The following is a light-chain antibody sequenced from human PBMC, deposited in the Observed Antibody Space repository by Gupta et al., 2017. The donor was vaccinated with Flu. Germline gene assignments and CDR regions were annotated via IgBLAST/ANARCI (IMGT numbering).Light chain of an antibody. CDR3: SAWDDSLSAYL. J-gene: IGLJ1*01. V-gene: IGLV1-36*01. CDR1: SSNIGRNA. Sequence: QSVLAQTPSVSEAPRQRVTISCSGSSSNIGRNAVNWFQHLPGKAPKLLIYYDNIRPSGVSGRFSGSESCTSASLAISGLQSEDEADYYCSAWDDSLSAYLFGTGTRVTVL. CDR2: YDN.